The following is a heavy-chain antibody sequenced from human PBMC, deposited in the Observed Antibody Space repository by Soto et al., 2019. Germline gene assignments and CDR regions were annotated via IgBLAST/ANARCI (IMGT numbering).Heavy chain of an antibody. CDR1: GYTFTSYG. CDR2: ISAYNGNT. V-gene: IGHV1-18*01. J-gene: IGHJ4*02. CDR3: ARDRERTGYYMTIWPFDY. D-gene: IGHD3-9*01. Sequence: ASVKVSCKASGYTFTSYGISWVRQAPGQGLEWMGWISAYNGNTNYAQKLQGRVTMTTDTSTSTAYMELRSLRSDDTAVYYCARDRERTGYYMTIWPFDYWGQGTLVTVSS.